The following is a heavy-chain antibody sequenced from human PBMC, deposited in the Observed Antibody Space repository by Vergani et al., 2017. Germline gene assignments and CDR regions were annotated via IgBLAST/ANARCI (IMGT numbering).Heavy chain of an antibody. CDR1: GFSVSDNY. Sequence: EVRLVDSGGGLVQPGGSLRLSCAASGFSVSDNYMSWVRQAPGKGLEWVSILYVVGTSAYADSVKGRFTVSRDISKNTLHLQLNSLRVEDTAVYFCSYGMVVWCQETTVTVSS. V-gene: IGHV3-66*01. J-gene: IGHJ6*02. CDR2: LYVVGTS. CDR3: SYGMVV.